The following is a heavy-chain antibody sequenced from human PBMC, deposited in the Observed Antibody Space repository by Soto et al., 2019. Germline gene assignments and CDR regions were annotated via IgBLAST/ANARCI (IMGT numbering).Heavy chain of an antibody. J-gene: IGHJ4*02. CDR3: ARVRWGTVFDY. CDR1: GFTFSDHY. V-gene: IGHV3-72*01. CDR2: TRNKANSYTT. Sequence: EVQLVESGGGLVQPGGSLRLSCEASGFTFSDHYMDWVRQAPGKGLEWVGRTRNKANSYTTEYAASVKGRFTISRDDSKNSLYLQMNSLKTEDTAVYYCARVRWGTVFDYWGQGTLVTVSS. D-gene: IGHD3-16*01.